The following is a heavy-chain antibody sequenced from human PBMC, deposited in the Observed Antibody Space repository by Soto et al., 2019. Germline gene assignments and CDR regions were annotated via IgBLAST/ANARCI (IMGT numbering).Heavy chain of an antibody. CDR3: ARDLPGYSYGHGVCWFDP. D-gene: IGHD5-18*01. V-gene: IGHV1-69*13. J-gene: IGHJ5*02. CDR2: IIPIFGTA. Sequence: GASVKVSCKASGGTFSSYAISWVRQAPGQGLEWMGGIIPIFGTANYAQKFQGRVTITADESTSTAYMELSSPRSEDTAVYYCARDLPGYSYGHGVCWFDPWGQGTLVTVSS. CDR1: GGTFSSYA.